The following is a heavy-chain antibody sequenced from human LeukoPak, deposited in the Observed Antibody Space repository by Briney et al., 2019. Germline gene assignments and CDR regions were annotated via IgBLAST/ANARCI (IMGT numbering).Heavy chain of an antibody. CDR1: GYTFTGYY. Sequence: ASVKVSCKASGYTFTGYYMHWVRQAPGQGLEWMGWINPNSGGTNYAQKFQGRVTMTRDTSISTAYMKLSRLRSDDTAVYYCARVKGEGDYGVPFDYWGQGTLVTVSS. CDR2: INPNSGGT. D-gene: IGHD4-17*01. V-gene: IGHV1-2*02. J-gene: IGHJ4*02. CDR3: ARVKGEGDYGVPFDY.